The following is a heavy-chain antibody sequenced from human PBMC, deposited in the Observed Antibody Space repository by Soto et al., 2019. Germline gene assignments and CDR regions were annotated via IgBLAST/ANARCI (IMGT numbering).Heavy chain of an antibody. CDR2: INSDGSST. D-gene: IGHD1-7*01. V-gene: IGHV3-74*01. Sequence: GGSLRLSCAASGFTFSSYWMHWVRQAPGKGLVWVSRINSDGSSTSYADSVKGRFTISRDNAKNTLYLQMNSLRAEDTAVYYCARSLTLYNWNYYDAFDIWGQGTMVTVS. CDR1: GFTFSSYW. CDR3: ARSLTLYNWNYYDAFDI. J-gene: IGHJ3*02.